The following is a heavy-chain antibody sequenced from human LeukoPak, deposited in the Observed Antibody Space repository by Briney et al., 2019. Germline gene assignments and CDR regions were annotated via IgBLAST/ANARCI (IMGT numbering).Heavy chain of an antibody. V-gene: IGHV3-74*01. CDR3: TRGLSSYYGYFDY. J-gene: IGHJ4*02. CDR1: GITFSSSW. D-gene: IGHD3-3*01. CDR2: VNSGGTAT. Sequence: PGGSLRLSCAASGITFSSSWMHWVRQAPGKGLVWVSRVNSGGTATNYADFVKGRFTISRDNAKNTLYLQMNRLRFEDSAVYYCTRGLSSYYGYFDYWGQGTLVTVSS.